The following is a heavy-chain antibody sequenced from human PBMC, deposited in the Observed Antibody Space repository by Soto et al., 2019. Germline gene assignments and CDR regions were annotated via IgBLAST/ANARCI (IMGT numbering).Heavy chain of an antibody. CDR3: VRGKGHYYGWTTYWLDH. Sequence: GGSLRLSCVGSGFSFDEYAMHWVRQVPGKGLEWVSGLSYNSDPERYEDSGYGASVRGRFTVSRDNGKNSLYLQMNSLRPEDTGVYYCVRGKGHYYGWTTYWLDHWGQGTQVTVS. CDR2: LSYNSDPE. CDR1: GFSFDEYA. V-gene: IGHV3-9*01. D-gene: IGHD3-10*01. J-gene: IGHJ5*02.